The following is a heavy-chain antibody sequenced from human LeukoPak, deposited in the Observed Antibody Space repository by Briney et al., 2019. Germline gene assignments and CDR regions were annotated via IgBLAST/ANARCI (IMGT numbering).Heavy chain of an antibody. J-gene: IGHJ4*02. V-gene: IGHV3-21*01. CDR1: GFTFSSYS. Sequence: GGSLRLSCAASGFTFSSYSMNWVRQAPGKGLEWVSSISSSSSYIYYADSVKGRFTISRDNAKNSLYLQMNSLRAEDTAVYYCARASIAAAPYCFDYWGQGTQVTVSS. CDR2: ISSSSSYI. CDR3: ARASIAAAPYCFDY. D-gene: IGHD6-13*01.